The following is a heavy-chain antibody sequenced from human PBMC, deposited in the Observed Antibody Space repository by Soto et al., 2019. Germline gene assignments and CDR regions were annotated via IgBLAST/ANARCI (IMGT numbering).Heavy chain of an antibody. Sequence: EVQLVESGGGLVKPGGSLRLSCAASGFTFSNTWMSWVRQAPGKGLEWVGRIKSKTDGGTTDYAAPVKGRFTISRDDSKNTLFLQMNSLKTDDTAMYYCTTDQHSGFPMIVVGHWGQGTLVTVSS. CDR3: TTDQHSGFPMIVVGH. D-gene: IGHD3-22*01. CDR1: GFTFSNTW. V-gene: IGHV3-15*01. J-gene: IGHJ5*02. CDR2: IKSKTDGGTT.